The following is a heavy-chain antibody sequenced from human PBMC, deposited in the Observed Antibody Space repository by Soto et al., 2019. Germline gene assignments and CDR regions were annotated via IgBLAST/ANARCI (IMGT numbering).Heavy chain of an antibody. CDR2: ISYDGSNK. J-gene: IGHJ4*02. D-gene: IGHD2-15*01. Sequence: PGGSLRLSCAASGFTFSSYGMHWVRQAPGKGLEWVAVISYDGSNKYYADSVKGRFTISRDNSKNTLYLQMNSLRAEDTAVYYCAKAVVVVVAATPVDYWGQGTLVTVSS. V-gene: IGHV3-30*18. CDR3: AKAVVVVVAATPVDY. CDR1: GFTFSSYG.